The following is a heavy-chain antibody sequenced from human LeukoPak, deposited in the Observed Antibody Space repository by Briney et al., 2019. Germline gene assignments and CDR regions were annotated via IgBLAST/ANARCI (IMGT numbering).Heavy chain of an antibody. CDR3: ARVRAGATYYDFWSGYYPPHFDY. CDR2: ISAYNGNT. CDR1: GYTFTSYG. D-gene: IGHD3-3*01. J-gene: IGHJ4*02. V-gene: IGHV1-18*01. Sequence: EASVKVSCKASGYTFTSYGISWVRQAPGQGLEWMGWISAYNGNTNYAHKLQGRVTMTTDTSTSTAYMELRSLRSDDTAVYYCARVRAGATYYDFWSGYYPPHFDYWGQGTLVTVSS.